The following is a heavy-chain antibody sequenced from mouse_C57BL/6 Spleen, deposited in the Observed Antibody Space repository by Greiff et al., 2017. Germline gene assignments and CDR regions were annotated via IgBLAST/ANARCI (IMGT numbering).Heavy chain of an antibody. CDR3: ARFITTARNLCY. Sequence: QVQLQQPGAELVLPGASVKLSCKASGYTFTSYWLHWVKQRPGQGLAWIGEIDHSDRYTNYNQKFKGKSTLTVDKSSSTAYMQLSSLTSDDCEVYYCARFITTARNLCYWGQGTTLTGSS. CDR2: IDHSDRYT. D-gene: IGHD1-1*01. V-gene: IGHV1-69*01. J-gene: IGHJ2*01. CDR1: GYTFTSYW.